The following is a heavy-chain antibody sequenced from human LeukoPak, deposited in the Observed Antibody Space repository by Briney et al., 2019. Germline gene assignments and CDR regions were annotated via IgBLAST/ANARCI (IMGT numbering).Heavy chain of an antibody. CDR3: ARAPLRIGRVRLLIRNQYYYYYMDV. CDR2: MNPNSGNT. V-gene: IGHV1-8*01. CDR1: GYTFTSYD. D-gene: IGHD3-22*01. J-gene: IGHJ6*03. Sequence: GASVTVSCKASGYTFTSYDINWVRQATGQGLEWMGWMNPNSGNTGYAQKFQGRVTMTRNTSISTAYMELSSLRSEDTAVYYCARAPLRIGRVRLLIRNQYYYYYMDVWGKGTTVTVSS.